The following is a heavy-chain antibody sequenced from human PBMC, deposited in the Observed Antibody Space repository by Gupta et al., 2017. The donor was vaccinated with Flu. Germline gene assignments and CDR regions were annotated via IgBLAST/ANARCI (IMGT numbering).Heavy chain of an antibody. CDR2: IYYSGST. CDR3: ARETTVTTQFDY. Sequence: QVQLQESGPGLVKPSETLSLTCTVSGGSISSYYWSWIRQPPGKGLEWIGYIYYSGSTNYNPSLKSRVTISVDTSKNQFSLKLSSVTAADTAVYYCARETTVTTQFDYWGQGTLVTVSS. D-gene: IGHD4-17*01. V-gene: IGHV4-59*01. CDR1: GGSISSYY. J-gene: IGHJ4*02.